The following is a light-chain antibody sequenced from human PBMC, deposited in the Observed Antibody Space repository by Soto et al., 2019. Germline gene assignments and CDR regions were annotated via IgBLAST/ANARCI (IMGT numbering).Light chain of an antibody. CDR2: KAS. CDR1: QGVTSY. V-gene: IGKV1-5*03. J-gene: IGKJ1*01. Sequence: IQLTQSPSSLSASGGDRVTITCRASQGVTSYLSWYQQKPGKAPKLLIYKASSLESGVPSRFSGSGSGTEFTLTISSLQPDDFATYYCQQYNSYSPWTFGQGTKVDIK. CDR3: QQYNSYSPWT.